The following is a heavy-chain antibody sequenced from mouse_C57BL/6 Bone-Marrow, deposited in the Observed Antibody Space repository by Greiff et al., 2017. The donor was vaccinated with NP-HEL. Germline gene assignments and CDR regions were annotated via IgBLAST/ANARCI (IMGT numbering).Heavy chain of an antibody. D-gene: IGHD4-1*01. Sequence: DVKLVESGGGLVKPGGSLKLSCAASGFTFSDYGMHWVRQAPEKGLEWVAYISSGSSTIYYVDTVKGRFTISRDNAKNTLFLQMTSLRSEDTAMYYCARTNWDDYFDYWGQGTTLTVSS. CDR2: ISSGSSTI. V-gene: IGHV5-17*01. CDR1: GFTFSDYG. CDR3: ARTNWDDYFDY. J-gene: IGHJ2*01.